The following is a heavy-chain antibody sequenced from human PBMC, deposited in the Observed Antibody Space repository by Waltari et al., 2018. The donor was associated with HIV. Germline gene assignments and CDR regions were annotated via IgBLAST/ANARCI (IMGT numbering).Heavy chain of an antibody. J-gene: IGHJ6*02. CDR3: ARGKMDGSGSGPAQFYYYNGMDV. D-gene: IGHD3-10*01. V-gene: IGHV3-33*01. CDR1: GFTFSYYG. CDR2: IWYDGSNK. Sequence: CPASGFTFSYYGMHWVRQAPGKGLEWVAVIWYDGSNKYYADSVKGRFTISRDNSKNTLYLQMNSLRAEDTAVYYCARGKMDGSGSGPAQFYYYNGMDVWGQGTTVTVSS.